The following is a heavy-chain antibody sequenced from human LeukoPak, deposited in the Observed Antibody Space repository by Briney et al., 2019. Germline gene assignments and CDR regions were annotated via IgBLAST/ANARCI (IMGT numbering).Heavy chain of an antibody. J-gene: IGHJ4*02. CDR1: GDTVSNNSTA. CDR2: TYYRSKLYN. Sequence: SQTLSVTCAISGDTVSNNSTAWNSIRQSPSRGLEWLGRTYYRSKLYNDYAGSVQNRITINPDTSKNPFSLQLNSVTPEDTAVYFCAREHIAGFGKVPFDYWGQGTLVTVSS. V-gene: IGHV6-1*01. CDR3: AREHIAGFGKVPFDY. D-gene: IGHD6-13*01.